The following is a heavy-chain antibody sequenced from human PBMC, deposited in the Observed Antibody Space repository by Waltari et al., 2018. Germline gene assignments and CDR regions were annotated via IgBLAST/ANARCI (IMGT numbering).Heavy chain of an antibody. Sequence: EVQLVESGGTVVQPGGSLRLSCAASGFTFNDYMMHWVRQVPGDGPGWVFIISLDGGRTSYSDSAKGRFTIPRDNSRNSLYLKMQSLRTEDSALYYCTKDIRGSGWYVFDFWGQGTLVTVSS. V-gene: IGHV3-43*01. CDR3: TKDIRGSGWYVFDF. CDR1: GFTFNDYM. D-gene: IGHD6-19*01. J-gene: IGHJ4*02. CDR2: ISLDGGRT.